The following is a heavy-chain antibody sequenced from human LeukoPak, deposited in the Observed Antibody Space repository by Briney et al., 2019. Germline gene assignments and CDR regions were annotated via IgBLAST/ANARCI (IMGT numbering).Heavy chain of an antibody. CDR1: GFTFSSYW. V-gene: IGHV3-7*01. Sequence: PGGSLRLSCAASGFTFSSYWMSWVRQAPGKGLEWVANIKQDGSEKYYVDSVKGRFTISRDNAKNSLYLQMNSLRAEDTAVYYCARVHVDIVVAPAARFTYYYYMDVWGKGTTVTISS. J-gene: IGHJ6*03. CDR3: ARVHVDIVVAPAARFTYYYYMDV. D-gene: IGHD2-2*01. CDR2: IKQDGSEK.